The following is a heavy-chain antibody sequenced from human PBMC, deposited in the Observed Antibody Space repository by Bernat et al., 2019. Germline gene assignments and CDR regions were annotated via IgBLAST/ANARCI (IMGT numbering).Heavy chain of an antibody. CDR2: IKQDGSEK. J-gene: IGHJ4*02. CDR3: ARRYCDGGSCYSPIDY. D-gene: IGHD2-15*01. CDR1: GFTFSTYW. V-gene: IGHV3-7*01. Sequence: EVQLVESGGGLVQPGGSLRLSCAASGFTFSTYWINWVRQAPWKGLEWVANIKQDGSEKYYVDSVKGRFTISRDNAKNSLYLQMNSLRAEDTAVYYCARRYCDGGSCYSPIDYWGQGTLVTVSS.